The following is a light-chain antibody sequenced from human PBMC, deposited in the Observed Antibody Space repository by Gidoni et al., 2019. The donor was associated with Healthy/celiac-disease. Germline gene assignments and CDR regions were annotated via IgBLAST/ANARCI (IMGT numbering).Light chain of an antibody. CDR2: GAS. Sequence: EIVLTQPPGTLSLSPGERATLSCRASQSVSSSYLAGYQQKPGQAPRLLIYGASSRATGITDRFSGSGSATDFTLTISRLEPEDFAVYYCQQYGSSPPWTFGQGTKVEIK. J-gene: IGKJ1*01. CDR3: QQYGSSPPWT. CDR1: QSVSSSY. V-gene: IGKV3-20*01.